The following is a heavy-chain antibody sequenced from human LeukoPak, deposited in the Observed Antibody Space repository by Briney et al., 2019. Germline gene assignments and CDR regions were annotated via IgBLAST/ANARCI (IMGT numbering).Heavy chain of an antibody. V-gene: IGHV3-30*18. CDR2: ISYVGSNK. CDR3: AKEEDIVVVVAATPAALDY. Sequence: GRSLRLSCPAAGFTFSSYCMHWVRQDARKWLEWETFISYVGSNKYYADSVKGRFTISRDNSKNTLYLQMNSLRAEDTAVYYCAKEEDIVVVVAATPAALDYWGQGTLVTVSS. D-gene: IGHD2-15*01. CDR1: GFTFSSYC. J-gene: IGHJ4*02.